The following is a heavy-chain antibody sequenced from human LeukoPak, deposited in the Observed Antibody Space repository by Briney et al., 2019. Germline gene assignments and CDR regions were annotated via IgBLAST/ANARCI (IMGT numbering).Heavy chain of an antibody. CDR1: AFTFSSYS. D-gene: IGHD3-22*01. Sequence: PGGSLRLSCAASAFTFSSYSMNWVRQAPGKGLEWVSSISSSSSYIYYADSVKGRFTISRDNAKNSLYLQMNSLRAEDTAVYYCARYSSGYYSDYFDYWGQGTLVTASS. CDR2: ISSSSSYI. J-gene: IGHJ4*02. V-gene: IGHV3-21*01. CDR3: ARYSSGYYSDYFDY.